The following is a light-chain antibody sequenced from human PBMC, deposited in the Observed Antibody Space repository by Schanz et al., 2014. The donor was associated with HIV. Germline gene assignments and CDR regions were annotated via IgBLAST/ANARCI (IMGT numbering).Light chain of an antibody. J-gene: IGLJ2*01. Sequence: QSALTQPASVSGSPGQSITISCTGTSSDVGGYNYVSWYQQHPGKAPKLMIYDVSNRPSGVSNRFSGSKSGNTASLTISGLQAEDEADYYCCSYGGSSTPVVLGGGTKLTVL. CDR2: DVS. CDR3: CSYGGSSTPVV. CDR1: SSDVGGYNY. V-gene: IGLV2-14*03.